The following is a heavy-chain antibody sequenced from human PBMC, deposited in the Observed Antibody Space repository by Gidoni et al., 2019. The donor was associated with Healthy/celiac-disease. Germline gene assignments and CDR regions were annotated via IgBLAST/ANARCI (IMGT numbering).Heavy chain of an antibody. CDR1: GLTFSDYY. J-gene: IGHJ4*02. V-gene: IGHV3-11*01. CDR3: ARSYDYVWGSYRYLVDY. D-gene: IGHD3-16*02. Sequence: QVQLVESGGGLVKPGGALRLSCAASGLTFSDYYMSWLRQAPGKGLEWVSYISSSGSTIYYADSVKGRFTISRDNAKNSLYLQMNSLRAEDTAVYYCARSYDYVWGSYRYLVDYWGQGTLVTVSS. CDR2: ISSSGSTI.